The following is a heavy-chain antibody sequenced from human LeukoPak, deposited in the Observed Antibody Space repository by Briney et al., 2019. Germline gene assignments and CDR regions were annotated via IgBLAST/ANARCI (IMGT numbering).Heavy chain of an antibody. CDR3: VRERSYCSGATCSLDL. CDR2: TGLSSSYI. Sequence: GGSLRLSCAASGFSLNIYDMVWVRQAPGKGLEWIASTGLSSSYIGYADSVKGRFSISRDNGENSVYLQMNSLRAEDTAVYFCVRERSYCSGATCSLDLWGQGTLVTVSS. J-gene: IGHJ5*02. V-gene: IGHV3-21*01. CDR1: GFSLNIYD. D-gene: IGHD2-15*01.